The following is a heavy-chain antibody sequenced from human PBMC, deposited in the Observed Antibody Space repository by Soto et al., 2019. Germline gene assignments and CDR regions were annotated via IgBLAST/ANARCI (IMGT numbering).Heavy chain of an antibody. V-gene: IGHV4-39*01. D-gene: IGHD3-22*01. CDR3: ARFQASLYYYDSSGHGDSFDY. Sequence: SETLSLTCTVSGGSISSSSYYWGWIRQPPGKGLEWIGSIYYSGSTYYNPSLKSRVTISVDTSKNQFSLKLRSVTAADTAVHYCARFQASLYYYDSSGHGDSFDYWGQGTLVTVSS. CDR1: GGSISSSSYY. CDR2: IYYSGST. J-gene: IGHJ4*02.